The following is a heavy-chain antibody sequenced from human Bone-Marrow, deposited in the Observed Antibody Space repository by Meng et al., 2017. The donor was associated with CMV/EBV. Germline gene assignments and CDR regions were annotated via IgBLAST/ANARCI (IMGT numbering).Heavy chain of an antibody. Sequence: GESLKISCAASGFTFSSYWMHWVRQAPGKGLVWVSRINSDGSSTSYADSVKGRFTISRDNAKNTLFLQMNSLRAEDTAVYYCARGYGTGGPPGANWGQGTLVTVSS. D-gene: IGHD3/OR15-3a*01. CDR2: INSDGSST. CDR1: GFTFSSYW. J-gene: IGHJ4*02. V-gene: IGHV3-74*01. CDR3: ARGYGTGGPPGAN.